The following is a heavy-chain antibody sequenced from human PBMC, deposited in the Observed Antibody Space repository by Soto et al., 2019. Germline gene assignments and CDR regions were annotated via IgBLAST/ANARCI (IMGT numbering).Heavy chain of an antibody. Sequence: QVQLAQSGPEVKKPGASVKVSCKASGYTFTNYGLSWVRQAPGQGLEWMGWISTYNGKTDYAQKFPDRVPLTIDTSTTTGNMEVRSLRSDDTAIYYCARDNGDSGASLIDFWGQGTLVTVSS. D-gene: IGHD3-22*01. CDR2: ISTYNGKT. CDR3: ARDNGDSGASLIDF. CDR1: GYTFTNYG. J-gene: IGHJ4*02. V-gene: IGHV1-18*04.